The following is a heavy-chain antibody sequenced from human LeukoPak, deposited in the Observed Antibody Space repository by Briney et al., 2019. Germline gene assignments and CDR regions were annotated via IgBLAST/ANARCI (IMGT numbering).Heavy chain of an antibody. Sequence: PSETLSLTCAVYGGSFSGYYWSWIRQPPGKWLEWIGEINHSGSTNYNPSLKSRVTISVDTSKNQFSLKLSSVTAADTAVYYCARGLLDYDFWSGNDYWGQGTLVTVSS. J-gene: IGHJ4*02. D-gene: IGHD3-3*01. CDR3: ARGLLDYDFWSGNDY. CDR1: GGSFSGYY. CDR2: INHSGST. V-gene: IGHV4-34*01.